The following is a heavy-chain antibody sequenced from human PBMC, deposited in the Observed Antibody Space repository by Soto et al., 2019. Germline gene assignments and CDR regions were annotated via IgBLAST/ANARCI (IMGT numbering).Heavy chain of an antibody. CDR2: IYWDDEK. J-gene: IGHJ5*02. Sequence: SGPTLVNPTQTLTLTCTFSGFSLSTTGVGVGWIRQPPGKALECLALIYWDDEKRYSPSLRSRLTITKDTSNNQVVLTMTNMDPVFTATYYFARVYLIYDIVTGYRPQNWFDPWGQGTLVTVSS. D-gene: IGHD3-9*01. V-gene: IGHV2-5*02. CDR3: ARVYLIYDIVTGYRPQNWFDP. CDR1: GFSLSTTGVG.